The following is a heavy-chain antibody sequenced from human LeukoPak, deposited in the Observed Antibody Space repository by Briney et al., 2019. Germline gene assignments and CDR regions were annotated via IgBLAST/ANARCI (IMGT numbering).Heavy chain of an antibody. CDR2: IYHSGST. D-gene: IGHD3-10*01. J-gene: IGHJ6*03. V-gene: IGHV4-4*02. CDR1: GGSISSSNW. Sequence: SETLSLTCAVSGGSISSSNWWSWVRQPPGKGLEWIGEIYHSGSTNYNPSLKSRVTISVDKSKNQFSLKLSSVTAADTAVYYCARDLDELLWFGELGITYYYYYMDVWGKATTVTVSS. CDR3: ARDLDELLWFGELGITYYYYYMDV.